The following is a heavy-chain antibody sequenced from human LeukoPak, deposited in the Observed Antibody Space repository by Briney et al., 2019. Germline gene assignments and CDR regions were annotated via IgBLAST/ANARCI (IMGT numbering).Heavy chain of an antibody. CDR3: ARVSGSGWYYFDH. Sequence: PSETLSLTCAVYGGSFSGYYWSWIRQPPGKGLEWIGEINHSGSTNYNPSLKSRVTISVDTSKNQFSLKLRSVTAADTAVYYCARVSGSGWYYFDHWGQGTLVTVSS. J-gene: IGHJ4*02. V-gene: IGHV4-34*01. CDR2: INHSGST. D-gene: IGHD6-19*01. CDR1: GGSFSGYY.